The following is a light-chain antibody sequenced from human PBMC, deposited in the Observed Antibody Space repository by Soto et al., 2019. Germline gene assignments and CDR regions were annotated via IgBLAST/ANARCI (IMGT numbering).Light chain of an antibody. V-gene: IGKV3-15*01. Sequence: IVRTQAPATLSVSPGERATLSCRASQSVSSNLAWYQQKPGQAPRLLIYGASTRATGIPARFSGSGSGTEFTLTISSLQSEDFAVYYCQQYNNWPSTTFGPGTKVDIK. J-gene: IGKJ3*01. CDR3: QQYNNWPSTT. CDR2: GAS. CDR1: QSVSSN.